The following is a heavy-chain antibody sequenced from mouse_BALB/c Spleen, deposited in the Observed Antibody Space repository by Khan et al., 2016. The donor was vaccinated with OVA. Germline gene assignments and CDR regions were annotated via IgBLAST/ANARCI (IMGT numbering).Heavy chain of an antibody. V-gene: IGHV3-2*02. CDR1: GYSISSDYA. J-gene: IGHJ2*01. Sequence: EVQLQESGPGLVKPSQSLSLTCTVTGYSISSDYAWTWIRQFPGNKLEWMGYIDYSGTTSYNPSLKSRISITRDTSKNQFFLQWNSVTPEDTATFYCASSRFYYRYACFAYWGQGTTLTVSS. CDR2: IDYSGTT. D-gene: IGHD2-14*01. CDR3: ASSRFYYRYACFAY.